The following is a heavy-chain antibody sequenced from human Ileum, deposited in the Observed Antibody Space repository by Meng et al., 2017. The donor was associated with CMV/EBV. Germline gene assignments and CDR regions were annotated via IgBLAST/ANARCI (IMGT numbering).Heavy chain of an antibody. CDR3: ARGRDGYNDC. CDR2: TYYRYKWHN. J-gene: IGHJ4*02. V-gene: IGHV6-1*01. D-gene: IGHD5-24*01. Sequence: SQTPSLTCAISGDSVSSSSVSWSWSRQSPSRGLEWLGRTYYRYKWHNEYALYVKSRLKISWDTTKNEFSLQLNPVTPEDTAVYYCARGRDGYNDCWGQGTPVTVSS. CDR1: GDSVSSSSVS.